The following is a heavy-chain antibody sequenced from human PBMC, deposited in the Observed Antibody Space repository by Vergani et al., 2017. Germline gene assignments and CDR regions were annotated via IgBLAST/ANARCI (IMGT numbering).Heavy chain of an antibody. J-gene: IGHJ6*02. CDR1: GYTFGHFD. V-gene: IGHV3-30*02. D-gene: IGHD1-26*01. Sequence: QEQLLQSGGGVVQPGRSLRLSCIGSGYTFGHFDMHWVRQAPGKGLAWLAFIRYDGSNPQYIDSVKGRFTISRDNSQDTLFLQMNGLRPEDTGTYFCAKKGGSLYYYGVDVWGQGTTITVSS. CDR2: IRYDGSNP. CDR3: AKKGGSLYYYGVDV.